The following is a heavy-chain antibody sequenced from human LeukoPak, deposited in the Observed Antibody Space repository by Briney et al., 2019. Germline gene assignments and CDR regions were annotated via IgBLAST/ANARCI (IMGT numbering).Heavy chain of an antibody. CDR3: ARVLRYCSGGNCYSGGLGYMDV. D-gene: IGHD2-15*01. Sequence: GGSLRLSCAASGFTFSDYNMRWIRQAPGKGLEWVSSISRSGSTKYYADSVKGRFNISRDNAQNSLLLQMNSLRAEDTAVYYCARVLRYCSGGNCYSGGLGYMDVWGKGTTVTISS. V-gene: IGHV3-11*01. CDR1: GFTFSDYN. CDR2: ISRSGSTK. J-gene: IGHJ6*03.